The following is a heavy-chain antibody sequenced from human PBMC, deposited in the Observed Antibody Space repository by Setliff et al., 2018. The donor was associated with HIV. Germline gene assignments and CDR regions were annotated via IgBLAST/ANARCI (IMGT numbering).Heavy chain of an antibody. CDR2: IYTSGST. CDR3: ARILLYDSSAYFVNAFDT. J-gene: IGHJ3*02. D-gene: IGHD3-22*01. CDR1: GGSISSGSNY. V-gene: IGHV4-61*09. Sequence: KASETLSLTCTVSGGSISSGSNYWSWIRQPAGKGLEWIGHIYTSGSTNYNPSLKSRVTISVDASKNQFYLKLSSVTAADTAVYYCARILLYDSSAYFVNAFDTWGQGTVVTVSS.